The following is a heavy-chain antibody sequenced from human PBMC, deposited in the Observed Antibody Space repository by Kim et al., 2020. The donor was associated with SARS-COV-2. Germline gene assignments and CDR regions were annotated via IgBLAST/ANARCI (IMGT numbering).Heavy chain of an antibody. V-gene: IGHV3-48*04. D-gene: IGHD2-15*01. CDR2: VSGSGTTT. J-gene: IGHJ3*02. CDR3: VRENYWAFDI. Sequence: GWSLRLSCATSGFTFSSYSMNWVRQAPGKGLEWVSHVSGSGTTTKYADSVKGRFTISRDNAKNSLYQQMSGLRAEDTAVYYCVRENYWAFDIWGQGAMVT. CDR1: GFTFSSYS.